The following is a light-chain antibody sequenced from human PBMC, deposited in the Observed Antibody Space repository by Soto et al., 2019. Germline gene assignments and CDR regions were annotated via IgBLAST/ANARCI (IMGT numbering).Light chain of an antibody. CDR2: WAS. CDR3: QQYYTIPPT. V-gene: IGKV4-1*01. Sequence: DTVMTQSPDSLAVSLGERATINCKSSQSVLYSSTNKNYLAWYQQNPGQPPKMVIYWASTRESGVPDRFSGSGSGTDFTLTISSLQAEDVAVYYCQQYYTIPPTFGQGTKVEIK. CDR1: QSVLYSSTNKNY. J-gene: IGKJ1*01.